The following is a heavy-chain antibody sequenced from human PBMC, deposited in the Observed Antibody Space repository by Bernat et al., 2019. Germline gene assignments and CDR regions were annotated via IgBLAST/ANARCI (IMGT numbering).Heavy chain of an antibody. CDR1: GGSISSYY. J-gene: IGHJ5*02. D-gene: IGHD3-10*01. V-gene: IGHV4-59*01. CDR2: IYYSGST. Sequence: QVQLQESGPGLVKPSETLSLTCTVSGGSISSYYWSWIRQPPGKGLEWIGYIYYSGSTNYNPSLKSRVTISVDTAKNQFALKLSSGTAADTAVYYCAGGGWCGELRGLFEPWGQRTLVTGSS. CDR3: AGGGWCGELRGLFEP.